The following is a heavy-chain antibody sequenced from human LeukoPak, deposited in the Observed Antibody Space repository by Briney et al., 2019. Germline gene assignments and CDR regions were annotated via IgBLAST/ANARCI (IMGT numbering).Heavy chain of an antibody. CDR3: ARVTAAAGTYRFYYYYMDV. Sequence: PSETLSLTCTVSGGSISSYYWSWIRQPAGKGLEWIGRIYTSGSTNYNPSLKSRVTMSVDTSKNQFSLKLSSVTAADTAVYYCARVTAAAGTYRFYYYYMDVWGKGTTVTISS. V-gene: IGHV4-4*07. J-gene: IGHJ6*03. CDR2: IYTSGST. D-gene: IGHD6-13*01. CDR1: GGSISSYY.